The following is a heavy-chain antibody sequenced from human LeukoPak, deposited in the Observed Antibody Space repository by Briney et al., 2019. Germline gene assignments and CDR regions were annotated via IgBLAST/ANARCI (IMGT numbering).Heavy chain of an antibody. CDR2: MNPNSGNT. V-gene: IGHV1-8*01. D-gene: IGHD3-10*01. J-gene: IGHJ4*02. Sequence: ASVKVSCKASGYTFTSYDINWVRQATGQGLEWMGWMNPNSGNTGYAQKFQGRVTMTRNTSISTAYMELSSLRSEDTAVYYCARGPGVVRGAPRDYWGQGTLVTVPS. CDR3: ARGPGVVRGAPRDY. CDR1: GYTFTSYD.